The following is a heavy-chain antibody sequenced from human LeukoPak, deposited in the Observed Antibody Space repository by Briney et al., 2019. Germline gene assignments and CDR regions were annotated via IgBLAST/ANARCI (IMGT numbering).Heavy chain of an antibody. CDR2: INPNSGGT. D-gene: IGHD4-17*01. J-gene: IGHJ6*02. CDR3: ARGDYGDPSYYGMDV. V-gene: IGHV1-2*02. CDR1: GYTFTGYY. Sequence: ASVKVSCKASGYTFTGYYMHWVRQAPGQGLEWMGWINPNSGGTNYAQKFQGRVTMTRDTSISTAYMELSRLRSDDTAVYYCARGDYGDPSYYGMDVWGQGTTVTVSS.